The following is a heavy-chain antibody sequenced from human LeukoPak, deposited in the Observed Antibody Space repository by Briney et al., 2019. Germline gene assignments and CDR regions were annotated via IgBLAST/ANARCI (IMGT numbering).Heavy chain of an antibody. J-gene: IGHJ4*02. CDR1: GGSISSSGYY. CDR3: ATSPQYGGY. V-gene: IGHV4-39*01. CDR2: IHYSGST. D-gene: IGHD4-23*01. Sequence: SETLSLTCTVSGGSISSSGYYWGWIRQPPGKGLEWIGTIHYSGSTQYNPSLKSRVTISVDTSKNQFSLKLSSVTAADTAVYHCATSPQYGGYLGQGTLVTVSS.